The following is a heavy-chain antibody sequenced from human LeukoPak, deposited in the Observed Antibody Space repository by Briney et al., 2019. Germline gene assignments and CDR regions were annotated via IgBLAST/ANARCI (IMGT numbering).Heavy chain of an antibody. D-gene: IGHD3-9*01. CDR3: AKADYDILIGYYPSFDQ. V-gene: IGHV3-23*01. J-gene: IGHJ4*02. CDR1: GFSFSTYA. Sequence: GGSLRLSCAGSGFSFSTYAMSWVRQAPGKGLEWVSGISDSGTGTHYADSVKGRFTISRDNSKSALYLQMKSLRAEDTAVYHCAKADYDILIGYYPSFDQWGQGTQVTVSS. CDR2: ISDSGTGT.